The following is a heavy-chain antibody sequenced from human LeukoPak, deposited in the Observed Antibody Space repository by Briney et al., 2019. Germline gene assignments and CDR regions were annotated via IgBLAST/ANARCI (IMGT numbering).Heavy chain of an antibody. CDR2: IKQDGSEK. J-gene: IGHJ5*02. Sequence: GGSLRLSCAASGFTFSSYWMSWVRQAPGKGLERVANIKQDGSEKYYVDSVEGRFTISRDNAKNSLYLQMNSLRAEDTAVYYCARDLRIVVVPAAMNENWFDPWGQGTLVTVSS. CDR1: GFTFSSYW. V-gene: IGHV3-7*03. D-gene: IGHD2-2*01. CDR3: ARDLRIVVVPAAMNENWFDP.